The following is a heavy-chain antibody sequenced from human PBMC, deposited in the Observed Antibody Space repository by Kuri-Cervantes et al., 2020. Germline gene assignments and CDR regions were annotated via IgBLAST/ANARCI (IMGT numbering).Heavy chain of an antibody. CDR2: ISGSGGSS. D-gene: IGHD1-26*01. J-gene: IGHJ4*02. Sequence: LSLTCAASGFTFSSYSMNWVRQAPGKGLEWVSSISGSGGSSYHAVSVKGRCTISRDNSRNTLYLQMNSLRAEDTAEYYCAKGNTGTVGASAFDYWGQGTLVTVSS. V-gene: IGHV3-23*01. CDR1: GFTFSSYS. CDR3: AKGNTGTVGASAFDY.